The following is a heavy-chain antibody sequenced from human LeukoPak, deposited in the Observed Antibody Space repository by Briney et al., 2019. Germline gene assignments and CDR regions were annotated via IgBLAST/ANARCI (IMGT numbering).Heavy chain of an antibody. CDR2: IIPIFGTA. V-gene: IGHV1-69*05. CDR1: GGTFSSYA. D-gene: IGHD3-22*01. CDR3: ARGPLGYYDSSGYYYYYYYYMDV. J-gene: IGHJ6*03. Sequence: SVKVSCKASGGTFSSYAISWVRQAPGQGLEWMGGIIPIFGTANYAQKFQGRVTITTDESTSTAYMELSSLRSEDTAVYYCARGPLGYYDSSGYYYYYYYYMDVWGKGPRSPSP.